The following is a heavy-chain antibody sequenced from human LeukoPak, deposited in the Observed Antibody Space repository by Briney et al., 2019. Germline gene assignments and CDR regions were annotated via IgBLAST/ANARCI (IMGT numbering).Heavy chain of an antibody. D-gene: IGHD3-10*01. J-gene: IGHJ4*02. CDR3: ARDYYGSGSYYNPGFDY. V-gene: IGHV3-48*01. CDR1: GFTFSSYS. Sequence: GGSLRLSCAASGFTFSSYSTNWVRQAPGKGLEWVSYISSSSSTIYYADSVKGRFTISRDNAKNSLYLQMNSLRAEDTAVYYCARDYYGSGSYYNPGFDYWGQGTLVTVSS. CDR2: ISSSSSTI.